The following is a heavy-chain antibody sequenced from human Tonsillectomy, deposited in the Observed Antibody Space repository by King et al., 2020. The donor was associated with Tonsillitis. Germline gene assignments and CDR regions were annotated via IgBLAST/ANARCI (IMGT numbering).Heavy chain of an antibody. CDR3: AREQASGSYSRYFDY. CDR2: IYTSGNT. V-gene: IGHV4-4*07. D-gene: IGHD1-26*01. Sequence: VQLQESGPGLVKPSETLSLTCTVSGGSISSYYWSWIRQPAGKGLEWIGRIYTSGNTNYNPSLKSRVTMSVDTSKNQFSLKLSSVTAADTAVYYCAREQASGSYSRYFDYWGQGSLVTVSA. CDR1: GGSISSYY. J-gene: IGHJ4*02.